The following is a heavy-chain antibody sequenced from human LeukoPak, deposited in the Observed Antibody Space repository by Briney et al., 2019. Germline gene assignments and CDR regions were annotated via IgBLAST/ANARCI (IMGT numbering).Heavy chain of an antibody. CDR2: ISGSGGST. CDR3: ARVAYYYDSSGYNDY. CDR1: GFTFSSYA. Sequence: PGGSLRLSCAASGFTFSSYAMNWVRQAPGKGLEWVSAISGSGGSTHYADSVKGRFTISRDNAKNSLYLQMNSLRAEDTAVYYCARVAYYYDSSGYNDYWGQGTLVTVSS. V-gene: IGHV3-23*01. J-gene: IGHJ4*02. D-gene: IGHD3-22*01.